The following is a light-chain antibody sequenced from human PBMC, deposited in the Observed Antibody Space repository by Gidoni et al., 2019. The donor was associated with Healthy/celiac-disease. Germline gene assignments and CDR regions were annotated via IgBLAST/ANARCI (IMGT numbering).Light chain of an antibody. J-gene: IGLJ2*01. CDR3: AAWDDSLSGPV. CDR2: SNN. Sequence: QSVLTQPPSVSGTPGPRVTISCSGSSSNIGSNYVYWYQQLPGTAPKLLIYSNNQRPSGVPDRFSGSKSGTSASLAISGLRSEDEADYYCAAWDDSLSGPVFGGGTKLTVL. V-gene: IGLV1-47*02. CDR1: SSNIGSNY.